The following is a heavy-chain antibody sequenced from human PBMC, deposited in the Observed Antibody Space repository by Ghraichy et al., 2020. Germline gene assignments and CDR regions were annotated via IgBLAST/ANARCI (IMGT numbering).Heavy chain of an antibody. CDR1: GGSISSYY. Sequence: SETLSLTCTVSGGSISSYYWSWIRQPPGKGLEWIGYIYTSGSTNYNPSLKSRVTISVDTSKNQFSLKLSSVTAADTAVYYCARHEQLVRSDAFDIWGQGTMVTVSS. V-gene: IGHV4-4*09. CDR3: ARHEQLVRSDAFDI. D-gene: IGHD6-6*01. J-gene: IGHJ3*02. CDR2: IYTSGST.